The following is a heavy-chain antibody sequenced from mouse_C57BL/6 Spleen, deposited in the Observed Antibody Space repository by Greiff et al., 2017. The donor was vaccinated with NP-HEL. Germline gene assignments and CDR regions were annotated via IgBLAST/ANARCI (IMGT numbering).Heavy chain of an antibody. CDR1: GYTFTSYW. CDR2: INPSNGGT. J-gene: IGHJ2*01. CDR3: AALITTVVAPEDYCDD. V-gene: IGHV1-53*01. Sequence: QVQLQQPGTELVKPGASVKLSCKASGYTFTSYWMHWVKQRPGQGLEWIGNINPSNGGTNYNEKFKSKATLTVDKSSSTAYMQLSSLTSEDSAVYYCAALITTVVAPEDYCDDWGQGTTLTVSA. D-gene: IGHD1-1*01.